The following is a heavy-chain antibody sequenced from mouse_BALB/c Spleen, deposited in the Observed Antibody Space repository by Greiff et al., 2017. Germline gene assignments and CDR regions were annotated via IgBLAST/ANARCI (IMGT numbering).Heavy chain of an antibody. V-gene: IGHV2-6-4*01. CDR1: GFSLSRYS. CDR2: IWGGGST. CDR3: ARNGEGGRAWFAY. Sequence: VHLVESGPGLVAPSQSLSITCTVSGFSLSRYSVHWVRQPPGKGLEWLGMIWGGGSTDYNSALKSRLSISKDNSKSQVFLKMNSLQTDDTAMYYCARNGEGGRAWFAYWGQGTLVTVSA. D-gene: IGHD1-1*01. J-gene: IGHJ3*01.